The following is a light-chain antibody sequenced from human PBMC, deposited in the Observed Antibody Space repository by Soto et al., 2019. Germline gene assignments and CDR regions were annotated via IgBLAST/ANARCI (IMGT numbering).Light chain of an antibody. CDR2: AAS. J-gene: IGKJ2*01. CDR1: QVISNY. CDR3: QKYNTALPYT. V-gene: IGKV1-27*01. Sequence: DIKMTQSPSSLSASVGDRVTITCRAGQVISNYLAWYQQKPGKVPKLLIYAASTLHSGVPSRFSGSGSGTDFTLTISSLQPEDVATYYCQKYNTALPYTFGQGTKLEIK.